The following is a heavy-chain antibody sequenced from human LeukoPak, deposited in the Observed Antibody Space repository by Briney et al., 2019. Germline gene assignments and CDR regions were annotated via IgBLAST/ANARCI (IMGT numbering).Heavy chain of an antibody. CDR1: GFTFSSYG. V-gene: IGHV3-30*02. J-gene: IGHJ4*02. Sequence: GGSLRLSCAASGFTFSSYGMHWVRQAPGKGLEWVAFIRYDGSNKYYADSVKGRFTISRDNSKNTLYLQMNSLRAEDTAVYYCAKDLRPSTMIVVVYFDYWGRGTLVTVSS. D-gene: IGHD3-22*01. CDR3: AKDLRPSTMIVVVYFDY. CDR2: IRYDGSNK.